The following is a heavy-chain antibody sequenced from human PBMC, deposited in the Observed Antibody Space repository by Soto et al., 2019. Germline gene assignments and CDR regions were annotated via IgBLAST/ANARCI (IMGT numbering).Heavy chain of an antibody. D-gene: IGHD6-19*01. V-gene: IGHV4-4*07. CDR1: GASISSHF. Sequence: RSLTCTVSGASISSHFWTWIRQPAGKGLDWIGRISTSGTTNYNPSLKSRVTMSVDTSKNHFSLNLSSVTAAATAVYYCAREAGPNRWCDPWGQGTLVTFSS. CDR2: ISTSGTT. CDR3: AREAGPNRWCDP. J-gene: IGHJ5*02.